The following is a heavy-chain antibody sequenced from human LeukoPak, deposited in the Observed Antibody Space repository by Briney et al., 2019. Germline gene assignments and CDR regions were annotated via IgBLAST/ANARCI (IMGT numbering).Heavy chain of an antibody. V-gene: IGHV4-59*01. CDR2: IFYTGST. Sequence: PSETLSLTCSVSGGSISGFYWTWIRQPPGRGLEWIGYIFYTGSTNYNPSLKSRVTMSVDTSKNQFSLNLSSLTAADTAVYYCARSSRYGLFHSWGQGTLVTVSS. D-gene: IGHD4-17*01. CDR3: ARSSRYGLFHS. CDR1: GGSISGFY. J-gene: IGHJ5*01.